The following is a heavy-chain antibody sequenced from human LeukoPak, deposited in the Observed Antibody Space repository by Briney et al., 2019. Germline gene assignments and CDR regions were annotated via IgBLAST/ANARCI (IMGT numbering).Heavy chain of an antibody. CDR3: ARGRRRGYCSSTICSSPFGY. D-gene: IGHD2-2*01. J-gene: IGHJ4*02. CDR1: GGSFSGYY. CDR2: INHSGST. V-gene: IGHV4-34*01. Sequence: SETLSLTCAVYGGSFSGYYWSWIRQPPGKGLEWIGEINHSGSTNYNPSLKSRVTISVDTSKNQFSLKLSSVTAADTAVYYCARGRRRGYCSSTICSSPFGYWGQGTLVTVSS.